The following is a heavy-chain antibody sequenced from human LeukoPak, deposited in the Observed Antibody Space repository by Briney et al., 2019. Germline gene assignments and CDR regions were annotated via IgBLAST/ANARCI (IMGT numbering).Heavy chain of an antibody. CDR3: ARDGDYYGSGSYDY. J-gene: IGHJ4*02. V-gene: IGHV4-38-2*02. CDR2: IYHSGST. CDR1: GYSISSGYY. Sequence: SETLSLTCSVSGYSISSGYYWGWIRQPPGKGLEWIGSIYHSGSTNYNPSLKSRVTISVDTSKNQFSLKLSSVTAADTAVYYCARDGDYYGSGSYDYWGQGTLVTVSS. D-gene: IGHD3-10*01.